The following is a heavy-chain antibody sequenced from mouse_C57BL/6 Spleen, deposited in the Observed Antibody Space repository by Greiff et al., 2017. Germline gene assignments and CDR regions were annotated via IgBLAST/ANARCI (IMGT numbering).Heavy chain of an antibody. D-gene: IGHD1-1*01. CDR2: IYPSDSET. CDR1: GYTFTSYW. V-gene: IGHV1-61*01. J-gene: IGHJ2*01. CDR3: ARSKDYGSSWDY. Sequence: VQLQQPGAELVRPGSSVKLSSKASGYTFTSYWLDWVKQRPGQGLEWIGNIYPSDSETHYNQKFKDKATLTVDKSSSTAYMQLSSLTSEDSAVYYCARSKDYGSSWDYWGQGTTLTVSS.